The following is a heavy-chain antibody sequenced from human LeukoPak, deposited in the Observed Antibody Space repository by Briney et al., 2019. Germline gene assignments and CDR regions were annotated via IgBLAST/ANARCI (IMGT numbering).Heavy chain of an antibody. V-gene: IGHV4-61*01. D-gene: IGHD6-19*01. J-gene: IGHJ4*02. CDR2: IYYSGST. CDR1: VGSVSSGSYY. CDR3: ARVRIAVAGHTLPSYFDY. Sequence: SETLSLTCTVSVGSVSSGSYYWSWIRRPPGKGLEWIGYIYYSGSTNYNPSLKSRVTISVDTSKNQFSLKLSSVTAADTAVYYCARVRIAVAGHTLPSYFDYWGQGTLVTVSS.